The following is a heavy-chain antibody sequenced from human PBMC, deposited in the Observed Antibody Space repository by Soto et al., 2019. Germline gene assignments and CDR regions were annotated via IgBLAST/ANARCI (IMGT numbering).Heavy chain of an antibody. J-gene: IGHJ3*02. CDR1: GYGFTSFG. CDR3: ARHPPMITFGGVIVMNAFDI. D-gene: IGHD3-16*02. CDR2: IDPSDSYT. V-gene: IGHV5-10-1*01. Sequence: GESLKISCKGSGYGFTSFGISWVRQMPGKGLEWMGRIDPSDSYTNYSPSFQGHVTISADKSISTAYLQWSSLKASDTAMYYCARHPPMITFGGVIVMNAFDIWGQGTMVTVSS.